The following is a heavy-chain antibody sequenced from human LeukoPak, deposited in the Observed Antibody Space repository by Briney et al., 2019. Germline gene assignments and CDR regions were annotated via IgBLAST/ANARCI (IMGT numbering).Heavy chain of an antibody. D-gene: IGHD1-20*01. Sequence: GASPQISCKGSGSSFTSYWIGWVRPLPGKGLEWMGIIYPGDSDTRYSPSFQGQVTISADKSISTAYLQWSSLKASDTAMYYCARHLYNWNGDYWGQGTLVTVSS. CDR1: GSSFTSYW. J-gene: IGHJ4*02. CDR3: ARHLYNWNGDY. V-gene: IGHV5-51*01. CDR2: IYPGDSDT.